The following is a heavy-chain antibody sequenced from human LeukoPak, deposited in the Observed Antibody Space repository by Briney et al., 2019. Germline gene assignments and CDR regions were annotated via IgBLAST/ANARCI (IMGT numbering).Heavy chain of an antibody. CDR1: GDSVSSNSAA. CDR3: AREDHTNARIDD. D-gene: IGHD1-14*01. V-gene: IGHV6-1*01. J-gene: IGHJ4*02. CDR2: TYYRSKAYN. Sequence: SQTLSLTCAISGDSVSSNSAAWNWIRQSPSRGLEWLGRTYYRSKAYNDYAGSVKSRITINSDTSKNQFSLHLKSVTPEDTAVYYCAREDHTNARIDDWGQGTLVTV.